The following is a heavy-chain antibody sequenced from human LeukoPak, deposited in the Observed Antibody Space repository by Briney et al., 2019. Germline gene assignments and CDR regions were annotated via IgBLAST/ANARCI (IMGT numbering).Heavy chain of an antibody. CDR3: ARATWFGELNWFDP. CDR1: GGSISSSSYY. V-gene: IGHV4-39*07. D-gene: IGHD3-10*01. Sequence: SETLSLTCTVSGGSISSSSYYWGWIRQPPGKGLEWIGSIYYSGSTYYNPPLKSRVTISVDTSKNQFSLKLSSVTAADTAVYYCARATWFGELNWFDPWGQGTLVTVSS. CDR2: IYYSGST. J-gene: IGHJ5*02.